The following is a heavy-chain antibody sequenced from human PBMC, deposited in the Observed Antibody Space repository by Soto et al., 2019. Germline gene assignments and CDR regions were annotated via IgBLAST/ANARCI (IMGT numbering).Heavy chain of an antibody. CDR2: INAGNGNT. Sequence: QVQLVQSGAEVKKPGASVKVSCKASGYTFTSYAMHWVRQAPGQRLEWMGWINAGNGNTKYSQKFQGRVTITRDTSASTAYMELSSLRSEDTAMYYCARSGPLGSGYYYGMDVWGQGTTVTVSS. D-gene: IGHD3-10*01. CDR3: ARSGPLGSGYYYGMDV. J-gene: IGHJ6*02. CDR1: GYTFTSYA. V-gene: IGHV1-3*01.